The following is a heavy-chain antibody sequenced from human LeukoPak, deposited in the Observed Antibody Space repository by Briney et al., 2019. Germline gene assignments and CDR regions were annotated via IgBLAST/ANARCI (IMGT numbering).Heavy chain of an antibody. J-gene: IGHJ4*02. D-gene: IGHD5-24*01. Sequence: SETLSLTCNVSGGSISSSTYYWGWIRQPPGKGLEWIGSIYNSGSTYYNPSLKSRVTISVDTSKNQFSLKLSSVTAADTAVYYCARGVRWLQLSYFDYWGQGTLVTVSS. CDR3: ARGVRWLQLSYFDY. V-gene: IGHV4-39*07. CDR1: GGSISSSTYY. CDR2: IYNSGST.